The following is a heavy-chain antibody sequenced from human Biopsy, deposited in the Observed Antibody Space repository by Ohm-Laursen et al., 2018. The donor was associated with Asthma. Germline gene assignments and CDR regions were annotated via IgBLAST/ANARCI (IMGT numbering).Heavy chain of an antibody. D-gene: IGHD3-22*01. V-gene: IGHV4-31*03. J-gene: IGHJ4*02. Sequence: SETLSLTCTVSYGSITSGSYYWTWICQHPGKGLEWIGFIYYSGSTYYNPSLKSRVSISIDTSKNQFSLKLSSVTAADTAVYYCARAQDYYDSRGYYRSFDYWGQGTLVTVSS. CDR3: ARAQDYYDSRGYYRSFDY. CDR2: IYYSGST. CDR1: YGSITSGSYY.